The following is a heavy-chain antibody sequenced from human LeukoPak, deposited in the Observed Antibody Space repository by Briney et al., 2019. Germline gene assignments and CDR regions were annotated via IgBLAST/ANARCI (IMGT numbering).Heavy chain of an antibody. V-gene: IGHV4-4*07. D-gene: IGHD3-10*01. CDR1: GGSIRSY. J-gene: IGHJ4*02. CDR2: IYGSGST. CDR3: ARRGRDITMVRGVRNPYFDY. Sequence: SETLSLTCTVSGGSIRSYWSWIRQPAGKGLEWIGRIYGSGSTDYNPSLKSRVTMSIDTSKNQFSLKLSSVTAADTAVYYCARRGRDITMVRGVRNPYFDYWGQGTLVTVSS.